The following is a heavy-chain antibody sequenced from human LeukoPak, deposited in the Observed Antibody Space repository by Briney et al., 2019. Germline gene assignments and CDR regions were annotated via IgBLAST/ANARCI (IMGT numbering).Heavy chain of an antibody. Sequence: ASVKVSCKASGYTFTGYYMHWVRQAPGQGLEWMGWINPNSGGTNYAQKFQGRVTMTRDTSISTAYMELSRLRSDDTAVYYCARGYSRRWYVPYGMDAWGQGTTVTVSS. CDR2: INPNSGGT. CDR1: GYTFTGYY. CDR3: ARGYSRRWYVPYGMDA. D-gene: IGHD6-13*01. V-gene: IGHV1-2*02. J-gene: IGHJ6*02.